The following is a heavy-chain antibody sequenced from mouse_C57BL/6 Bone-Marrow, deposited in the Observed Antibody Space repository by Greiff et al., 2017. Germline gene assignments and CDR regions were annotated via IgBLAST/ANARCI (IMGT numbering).Heavy chain of an antibody. CDR3: ARNWAAWFAY. Sequence: EVQLVESGGGLVKPGGSLKLSCAASGFTFSSYAMSWVRQTPEKRLEWVATISDGGSYTYYPDNVKGRFTISRDNAKNNLYLQMSHLKSEDTAMYYCARNWAAWFAYWGQGTLVTVSA. J-gene: IGHJ3*01. CDR2: ISDGGSYT. V-gene: IGHV5-4*01. CDR1: GFTFSSYA. D-gene: IGHD4-1*01.